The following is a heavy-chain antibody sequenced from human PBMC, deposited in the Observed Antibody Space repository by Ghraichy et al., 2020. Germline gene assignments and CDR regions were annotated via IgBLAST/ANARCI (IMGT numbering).Heavy chain of an antibody. CDR3: AKSALGSSGSHY. Sequence: GESLNISCAASGFTFSSYAMSWVRQAPGKGLEWVSAISGSGGSTYYADSVKGRFTISRDNSKNTLYLQMNSLRAEDTAVYYCAKSALGSSGSHYWGQGTLVTVSS. V-gene: IGHV3-23*01. CDR1: GFTFSSYA. D-gene: IGHD3-22*01. CDR2: ISGSGGST. J-gene: IGHJ4*02.